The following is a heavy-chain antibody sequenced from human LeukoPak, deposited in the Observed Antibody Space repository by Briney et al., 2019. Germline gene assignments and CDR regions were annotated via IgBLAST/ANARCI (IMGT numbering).Heavy chain of an antibody. Sequence: ASVKVSCKASGYTFTSYYMHWVRQAPGQGVERMGIINPSGGSTSYAQKFQGRVTMTRDTSTSTVYMELSSLRSEDTAVYYCARDHPPYYYDTSGYCPDYWGQGTLVTVSS. D-gene: IGHD3-22*01. J-gene: IGHJ4*02. CDR3: ARDHPPYYYDTSGYCPDY. V-gene: IGHV1-46*01. CDR1: GYTFTSYY. CDR2: INPSGGST.